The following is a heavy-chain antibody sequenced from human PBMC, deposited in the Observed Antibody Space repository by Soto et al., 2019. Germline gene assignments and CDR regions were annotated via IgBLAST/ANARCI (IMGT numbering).Heavy chain of an antibody. D-gene: IGHD3-10*01. CDR2: ISYDGSNK. V-gene: IGHV3-30-3*01. CDR3: ARDFRNYPFDY. Sequence: GGSLRLSCAASGFTFSSYAMHWVRQAPGKGLEWVAVISYDGSNKYYADSVKGRFTISRDNSKNTLYLQMNSLRAEDTAVYYCARDFRNYPFDYWGQGTLVTVSS. CDR1: GFTFSSYA. J-gene: IGHJ4*02.